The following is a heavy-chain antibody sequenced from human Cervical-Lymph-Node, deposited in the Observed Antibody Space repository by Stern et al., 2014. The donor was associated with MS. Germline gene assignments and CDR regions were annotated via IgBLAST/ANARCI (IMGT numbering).Heavy chain of an antibody. V-gene: IGHV3-23*04. CDR3: TKDRLREDIVMVMAT. CDR2: VTGTGSTQ. CDR1: GFTLSNYA. Sequence: EVQLEESGGDLVPPGGALRLSCAVPGFTLSNYAMSWVRQAPGKGLERVSTVTGTGSTQNYADYVKGRFTISRDNSRNTVYLQMNSLRAEDTAVYYCTKDRLREDIVMVMATWGQGTLVTVSS. D-gene: IGHD2-21*01. J-gene: IGHJ4*02.